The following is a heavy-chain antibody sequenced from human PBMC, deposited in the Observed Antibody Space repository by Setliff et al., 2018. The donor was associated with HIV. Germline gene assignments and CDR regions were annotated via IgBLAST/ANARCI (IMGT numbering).Heavy chain of an antibody. J-gene: IGHJ4*02. CDR1: GFTFGSYA. CDR3: ATLARFAPDY. V-gene: IGHV3-33*08. CDR2: IWIDGNRK. Sequence: GGSLRLSCVVSGFTFGSYAMHWVRQAPGKGLEWVALIWIDGNRKEYADSVKGRFTISRDNSKNTVYLQMSTLRAEDTAIYSCATLARFAPDYWSQGTQVT.